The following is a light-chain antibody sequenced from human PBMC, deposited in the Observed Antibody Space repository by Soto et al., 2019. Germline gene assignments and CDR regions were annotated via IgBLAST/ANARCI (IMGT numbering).Light chain of an antibody. CDR1: QSVSGN. Sequence: VMTQSPATLSVSPGDSATLSCRASQSVSGNLAWYQQKPGQAPRLLIYGASTRATGIQASFSGSGSGTESTLTIRSLQSEDFAVYYCQQYNNWPLFGQGTKVDIK. J-gene: IGKJ1*01. V-gene: IGKV3-15*01. CDR3: QQYNNWPL. CDR2: GAS.